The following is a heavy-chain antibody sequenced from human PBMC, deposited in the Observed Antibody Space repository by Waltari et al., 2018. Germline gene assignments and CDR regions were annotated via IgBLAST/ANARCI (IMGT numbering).Heavy chain of an antibody. CDR3: AKDNVRRWDY. V-gene: IGHV3-7*04. Sequence: EVQLVESGGGLVQPGGSLRLSCAASGFIFSNYWMSWVRQAPGKGLEGGADIKEDGRAKYYVDSVKGRFTISRDNAKNSLYLQMNSLRAEDTAVYYCAKDNVRRWDYWGQGTLVTVSS. D-gene: IGHD2-15*01. J-gene: IGHJ4*02. CDR2: IKEDGRAK. CDR1: GFIFSNYW.